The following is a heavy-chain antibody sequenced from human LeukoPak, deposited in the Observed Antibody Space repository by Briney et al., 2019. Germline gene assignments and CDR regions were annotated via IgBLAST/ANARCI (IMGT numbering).Heavy chain of an antibody. Sequence: GGSLRLSCAASGFTFNKFGINWVRQAPGKGLEWVAIIWYDGNNKYFAESVMGRFTISKDNSKNTVYLQMHSLRAEDTAVYYCARAGIDNALDYWGQGTQVTVSS. J-gene: IGHJ4*02. D-gene: IGHD2-2*01. CDR2: IWYDGNNK. CDR1: GFTFNKFG. V-gene: IGHV3-33*01. CDR3: ARAGIDNALDY.